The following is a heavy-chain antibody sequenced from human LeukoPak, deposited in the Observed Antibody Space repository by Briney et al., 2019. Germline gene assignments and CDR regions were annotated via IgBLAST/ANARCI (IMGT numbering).Heavy chain of an antibody. CDR2: IKEDGSDK. D-gene: IGHD3-16*01. J-gene: IGHJ6*04. V-gene: IGHV3-7*01. CDR3: VRESSVWVGPGIGRPLDV. CDR1: GFTFSDYW. Sequence: GGSLRLSCAVSGFTFSDYWMTWVRPAPGRGLEWVANIKEDGSDKQYVDSVQGRFTISRDNAENSLYLQMNSLRAEDTAVYYCVRESSVWVGPGIGRPLDVWGKGTAVTVSS.